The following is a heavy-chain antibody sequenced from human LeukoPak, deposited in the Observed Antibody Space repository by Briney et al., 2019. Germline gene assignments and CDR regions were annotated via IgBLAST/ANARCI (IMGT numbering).Heavy chain of an antibody. Sequence: APVKVSCKASGYTFTSYYMHWVRQAPGQGLEWMGIINPSGVSTSYAQKFQGRVTLTRDMSTSTVYMELSSLRSEDTAVYYCARDSGGRSSSPYYYFDLWGRGTLVTVSS. CDR2: INPSGVST. CDR1: GYTFTSYY. V-gene: IGHV1-46*01. CDR3: ARDSGGRSSSPYYYFDL. J-gene: IGHJ2*01. D-gene: IGHD6-13*01.